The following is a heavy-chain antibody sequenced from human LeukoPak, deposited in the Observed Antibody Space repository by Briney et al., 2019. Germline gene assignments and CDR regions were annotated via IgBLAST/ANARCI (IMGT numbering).Heavy chain of an antibody. CDR1: GFTFSSYG. CDR2: ISYDGSNK. J-gene: IGHJ3*02. CDR3: AKWDYGGTIYDAFDI. Sequence: GGSLRLSCAASGFTFSSYGMHWVRQAPGKGLEWVAVISYDGSNKYYADSVKGRFTISRDNSKNTLYLQMNSLRAEDTAVYYCAKWDYGGTIYDAFDIWGQGTMVIVSS. D-gene: IGHD4-23*01. V-gene: IGHV3-30*18.